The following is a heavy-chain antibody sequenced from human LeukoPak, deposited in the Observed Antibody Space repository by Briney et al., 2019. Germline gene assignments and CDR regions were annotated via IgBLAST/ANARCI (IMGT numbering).Heavy chain of an antibody. J-gene: IGHJ3*02. Sequence: SVKVSCKASGGTFSSYAISWVRQAPGQGLEWMGGIIPIFGTANYAQKFQGRVTITADESKSTAYMELSSLRSEDTAVYYCARYIVVVPAAHKKGAFDIWGQGTMVTVSS. CDR2: IIPIFGTA. CDR1: GGTFSSYA. V-gene: IGHV1-69*01. D-gene: IGHD2-2*01. CDR3: ARYIVVVPAAHKKGAFDI.